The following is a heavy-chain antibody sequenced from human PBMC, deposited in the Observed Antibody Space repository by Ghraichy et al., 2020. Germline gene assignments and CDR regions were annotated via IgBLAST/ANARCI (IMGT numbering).Heavy chain of an antibody. Sequence: SETLSLTCAVYGGSFSGYYWSWIRQPPGKGLEWIGEINHSGSTNYNPSLKSRVTISVDTSKNQFSLKLSSVTAADTAVYYCARGFGSRQTRHVLRYFDWLLFYGMDVWGQGTTVTVSS. V-gene: IGHV4-34*01. J-gene: IGHJ6*02. D-gene: IGHD3-9*01. CDR1: GGSFSGYY. CDR2: INHSGST. CDR3: ARGFGSRQTRHVLRYFDWLLFYGMDV.